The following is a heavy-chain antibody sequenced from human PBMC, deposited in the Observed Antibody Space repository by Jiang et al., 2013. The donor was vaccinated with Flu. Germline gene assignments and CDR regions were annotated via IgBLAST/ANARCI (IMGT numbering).Heavy chain of an antibody. D-gene: IGHD2-15*01. Sequence: GPGLVKPSETLSLTCAVSGGSINSYFWSWIRQPPGKGLEWIGYIYYTGNTNYNPSLRSRVAISVDSSKNQFSLKLSSVTAADTAVYYCARHVFLGSGNLFDFWGQGTLVTVSS. J-gene: IGHJ5*01. CDR2: IYYTGNT. CDR1: GGSINSYF. CDR3: ARHVFLGSGNLFDF. V-gene: IGHV4-59*08.